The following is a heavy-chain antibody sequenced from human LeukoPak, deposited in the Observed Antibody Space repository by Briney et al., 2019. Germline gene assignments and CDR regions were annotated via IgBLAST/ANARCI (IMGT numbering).Heavy chain of an antibody. CDR3: AKAGLVRGGALDS. CDR1: GFTFSNYG. CDR2: ISGSGGER. J-gene: IGHJ4*02. V-gene: IGHV3-23*01. Sequence: PGGSLRLSCAASGFTFSNYGMSWVRQAPGKGLQWVSGISGSGGERYYTESVKGRFTISRDNSKNTLYLQMNSLRVEDTAVYYCAKAGLVRGGALDSWGQGTLVTVSS. D-gene: IGHD4/OR15-4a*01.